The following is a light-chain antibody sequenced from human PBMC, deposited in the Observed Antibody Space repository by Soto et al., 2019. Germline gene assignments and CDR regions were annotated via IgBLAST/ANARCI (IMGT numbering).Light chain of an antibody. V-gene: IGKV1-12*01. CDR3: QQGDSFPPLT. CDR1: QGISSW. J-gene: IGKJ4*01. CDR2: DAS. Sequence: DIQMTQSPSSVSASVGDRVTITCRASQGISSWLAWYQQKPGKAPKLLIYDASCLQSGVPSRFSGSGTSTDFMLNIISLQPEEFATDYCQQGDSFPPLTFGGGTKVEIK.